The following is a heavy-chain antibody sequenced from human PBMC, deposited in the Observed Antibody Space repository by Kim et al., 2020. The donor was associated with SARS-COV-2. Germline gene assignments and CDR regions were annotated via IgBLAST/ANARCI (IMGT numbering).Heavy chain of an antibody. V-gene: IGHV4-59*01. CDR3: ARDSLNGWYFDY. CDR2: IYYTGST. J-gene: IGHJ4*02. D-gene: IGHD6-19*01. CDR1: GGSTSSSY. Sequence: SETLSLTCTVSGGSTSSSYWSWIRQPPGKGLEWIGYIYYTGSTNYNPSLKSRVTISVDTSKNQFSLKLSSVTAADTAVYYCARDSLNGWYFDYWGQGTLVTVSS.